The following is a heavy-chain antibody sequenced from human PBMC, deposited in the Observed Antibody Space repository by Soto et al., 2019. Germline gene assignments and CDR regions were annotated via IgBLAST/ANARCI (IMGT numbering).Heavy chain of an antibody. D-gene: IGHD1-1*01. CDR2: IMPIFRTP. CDR1: GGTFRNSA. CDR3: ARDNDRPQLGGNYYYILDV. J-gene: IGHJ6*02. V-gene: IGHV1-69*12. Sequence: QVQLEQSGAEVKKPGSSVKVSCKASGGTFRNSAIGWVRQAPGQGLEWMGGIMPIFRTPDYAQKFQGRVTITADESTNTAYMELSGLRSDDTAVYYCARDNDRPQLGGNYYYILDVWGHGTTVTVSS.